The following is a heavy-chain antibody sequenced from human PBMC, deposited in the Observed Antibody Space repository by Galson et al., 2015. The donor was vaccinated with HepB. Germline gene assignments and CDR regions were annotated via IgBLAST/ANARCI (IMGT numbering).Heavy chain of an antibody. CDR3: ARFLIAVAGTNGMDV. J-gene: IGHJ6*02. V-gene: IGHV1-3*01. CDR1: GYTLSRYV. Sequence: SVKVSCKASGYTLSRYVMHWVRQAPGQRLGWMGWINAGIDNTKYSQKFQGRVIITRDTSARTAYMELSSLTSEDTAVYYCARFLIAVAGTNGMDVWGQGTTVTVSS. D-gene: IGHD6-19*01. CDR2: INAGIDNT.